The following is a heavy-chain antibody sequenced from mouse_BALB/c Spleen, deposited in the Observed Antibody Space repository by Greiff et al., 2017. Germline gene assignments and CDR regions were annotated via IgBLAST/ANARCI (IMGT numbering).Heavy chain of an antibody. CDR1: GFTFSSYG. CDR2: INSNGGST. CDR3: ARDLASYYGNYPYAMDY. V-gene: IGHV5-6-3*01. J-gene: IGHJ4*01. Sequence: EVHLVESGGGLVQPGGSLKLSCAASGFTFSSYGMSWVRQTPDKRLELVATINSNGGSTYYPDSVKGRFTISRDNAKNTLYLQMSSLKSEDTAMYYCARDLASYYGNYPYAMDYWGQGTSVTVSS. D-gene: IGHD2-10*01.